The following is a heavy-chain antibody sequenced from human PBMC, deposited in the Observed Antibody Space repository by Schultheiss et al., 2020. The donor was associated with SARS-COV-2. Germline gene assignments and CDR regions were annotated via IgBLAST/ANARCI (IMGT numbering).Heavy chain of an antibody. Sequence: GESLKISCAASGFTFSSYAMSWVRQAPGKGLEWVSTINGGGGGTYYADSVKGRFTISRDNSKNTLNLQMNSLRAEDTAVYYCARDRYYYYGMDVWGQGTTVTVSS. J-gene: IGHJ6*02. CDR1: GFTFSSYA. V-gene: IGHV3-23*01. CDR3: ARDRYYYYGMDV. CDR2: INGGGGGT.